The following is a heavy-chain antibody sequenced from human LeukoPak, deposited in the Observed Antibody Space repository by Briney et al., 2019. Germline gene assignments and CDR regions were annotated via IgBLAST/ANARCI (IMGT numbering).Heavy chain of an antibody. CDR1: GGSISSYY. CDR2: INHSGST. J-gene: IGHJ4*02. D-gene: IGHD6-13*01. CDR3: ARGLLFSRSSYTLKTYSSRPFDY. V-gene: IGHV4-34*01. Sequence: PSETLSLTCTVSGGSISSYYWSWIRQPPGKGLEWIGEINHSGSTNYNPSLKSRVTISVDTSKNQFSLKLISVTAADTAVYYCARGLLFSRSSYTLKTYSSRPFDYWGQGTLVTVSS.